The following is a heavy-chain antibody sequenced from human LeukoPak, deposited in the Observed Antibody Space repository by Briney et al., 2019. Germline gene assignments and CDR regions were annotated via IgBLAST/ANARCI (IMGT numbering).Heavy chain of an antibody. CDR3: ARAYSERYGLGYYYMDL. D-gene: IGHD1-26*01. CDR1: GFTFSSYW. V-gene: IGHV3-7*01. CDR2: IKQDGSEK. J-gene: IGHJ6*03. Sequence: PGGSLRLSCAASGFTFSSYWMSWVRQAPGKGLEWVANIKQDGSEKYYVDSVKGRFTISRDNAKNSLYLQMNSLRVEDTAVYYCARAYSERYGLGYYYMDLWGKGTTVAVSS.